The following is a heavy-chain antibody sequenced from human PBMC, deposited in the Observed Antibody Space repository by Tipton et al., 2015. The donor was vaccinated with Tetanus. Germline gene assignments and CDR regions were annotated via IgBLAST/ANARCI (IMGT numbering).Heavy chain of an antibody. CDR3: ARHGFGVLGEASSGVDA. Sequence: VQLVQSGAEVKKSGESLKISCKASGYSFTSYWIGWVRQMPGKGLEWIGNIYPGDFEIRYSPSFQGQVTISADKSITTAFLQWSRMKASDTAMYYCARHGFGVLGEASSGVDAWGQGTTVTVSS. V-gene: IGHV5-51*01. D-gene: IGHD3-10*01. CDR1: GYSFTSYW. J-gene: IGHJ6*02. CDR2: IYPGDFEI.